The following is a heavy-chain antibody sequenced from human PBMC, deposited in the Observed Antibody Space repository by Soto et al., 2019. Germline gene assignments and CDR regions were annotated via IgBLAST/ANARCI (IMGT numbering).Heavy chain of an antibody. CDR2: IYYSGST. CDR1: GGSISSSSYY. CDR3: ARRPLVRGYYQFDY. V-gene: IGHV4-39*01. D-gene: IGHD3-22*01. J-gene: IGHJ4*02. Sequence: QLQLQESGPGLVKPSETLSLTCTVSGGSISSSSYYWGWIRQPPGKGLEWIGSIYYSGSTYYNPSLKSRVTISVDTSKNQFSLKLSSVTAADTAVYYCARRPLVRGYYQFDYWGQGTLVTVSS.